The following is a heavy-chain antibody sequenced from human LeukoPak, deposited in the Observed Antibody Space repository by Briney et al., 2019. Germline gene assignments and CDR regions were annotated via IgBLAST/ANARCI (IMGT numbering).Heavy chain of an antibody. Sequence: ASVKVSCKASGYTFTSYGITWVRQAPGQGLEWIGWISTYNGNTNYAQRVQGRVTMTTDTSTSTAYMELRSLRSDDTAVYYCARYCSGGSCPLYYLDYWGQGTLVTVSS. V-gene: IGHV1-18*01. CDR2: ISTYNGNT. CDR3: ARYCSGGSCPLYYLDY. CDR1: GYTFTSYG. D-gene: IGHD2-15*01. J-gene: IGHJ4*02.